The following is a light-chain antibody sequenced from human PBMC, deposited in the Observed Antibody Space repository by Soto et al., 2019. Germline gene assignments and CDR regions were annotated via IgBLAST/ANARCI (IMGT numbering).Light chain of an antibody. V-gene: IGLV2-14*01. Sequence: QSVLTQPASVSGSPGQSITISCTGTSSDVGNYKYVSWYQQHPGKAPKLMIYEVSNRPSGVSNRFSGSKSGNTASLTISGLQAEDETDYYCFSYTSSGTYAFGTGIKVTVL. CDR1: SSDVGNYKY. CDR2: EVS. CDR3: FSYTSSGTYA. J-gene: IGLJ1*01.